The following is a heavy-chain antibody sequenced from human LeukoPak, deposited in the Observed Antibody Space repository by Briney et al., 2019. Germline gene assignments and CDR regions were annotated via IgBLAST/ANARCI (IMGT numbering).Heavy chain of an antibody. CDR2: INPNSGGT. CDR1: GYTFTGYY. CDR3: ARDGIAARPFDY. V-gene: IGHV1-2*02. Sequence: ASVKVSCKASGYTFTGYYMHWLRQAPGQGLEWMGWINPNSGGTNCAQKFQGRVTMTRDTSISTAYMELSRLRSDDTAVYYCARDGIAARPFDYWGQGTLVTVSS. J-gene: IGHJ4*02. D-gene: IGHD6-6*01.